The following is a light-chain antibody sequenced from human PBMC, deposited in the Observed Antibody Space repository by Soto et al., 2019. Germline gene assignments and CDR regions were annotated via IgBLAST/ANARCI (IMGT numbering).Light chain of an antibody. Sequence: DIQMSQSPSSLSASVGDRVTITCRASQNIGNYLNWYQQKPGKAPKALIYAASSLQSGVPSRFSGSGSGTDYTLTISSLQPEDFATYYCQQTYSTPTWTLGQGTKVDFK. CDR3: QQTYSTPTWT. CDR2: AAS. CDR1: QNIGNY. J-gene: IGKJ1*01. V-gene: IGKV1-39*01.